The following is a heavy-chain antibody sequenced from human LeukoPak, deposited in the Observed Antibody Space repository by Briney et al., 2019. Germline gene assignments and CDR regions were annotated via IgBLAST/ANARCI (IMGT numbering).Heavy chain of an antibody. V-gene: IGHV3-64*01. D-gene: IGHD6-19*01. CDR2: IGNNGDTT. J-gene: IGHJ4*02. CDR3: ARDLTNGWHYFDY. Sequence: PGGSLRLSYAASGFIFSSHAMHWVRQAPGKGLEYVSAIGNNGDTTYYANSVKGRFTISRDNSKNTLYLEMGSLRAEDMAVYYCARDLTNGWHYFDYWGQGTLVTVSS. CDR1: GFIFSSHA.